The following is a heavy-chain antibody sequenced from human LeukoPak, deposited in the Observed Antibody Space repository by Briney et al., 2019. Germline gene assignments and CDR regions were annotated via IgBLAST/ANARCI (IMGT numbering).Heavy chain of an antibody. D-gene: IGHD3-22*01. CDR3: TSDTYYYDSTGLGHWFDP. Sequence: GASVKVSCKASGYTFTSYGISWVRQAPGQGLEWMGWINPNSGGTNYAQKFQGRVTMTWDTSISTAYMELSSLRSDDTAVCYCTSDTYYYDSTGLGHWFDPWGQGTLVTVSS. V-gene: IGHV1-2*02. CDR2: INPNSGGT. J-gene: IGHJ5*02. CDR1: GYTFTSYG.